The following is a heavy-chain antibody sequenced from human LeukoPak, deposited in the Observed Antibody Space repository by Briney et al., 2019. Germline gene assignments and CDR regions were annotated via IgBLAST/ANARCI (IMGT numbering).Heavy chain of an antibody. CDR3: ARVISDWSVDY. CDR2: ISAYNGNT. J-gene: IGHJ4*02. V-gene: IGHV1-18*01. Sequence: ASVKVSCKASGYTFTSYGISWVRQAPGQGLEWMGWISAYNGNTNYAQKLQGRVTMTTDTSTSTAYMELRSLRSDGTAAYYCARVISDWSVDYWGQGTLVTVSS. D-gene: IGHD3-9*01. CDR1: GYTFTSYG.